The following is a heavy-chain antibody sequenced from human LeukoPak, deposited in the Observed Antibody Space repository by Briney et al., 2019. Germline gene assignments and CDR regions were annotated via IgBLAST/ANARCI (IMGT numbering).Heavy chain of an antibody. Sequence: SETLSLTCTVSGGSISSGSYYWSWIRQPAGKGLEWIGRIYTSGSTNYNPSLKSRVTISVDTSKNQCSLKLSSVTAADTAVYYCARNYYDSSVDYYGMDVWGQGTTVTVSS. J-gene: IGHJ6*02. CDR1: GGSISSGSYY. D-gene: IGHD3-22*01. V-gene: IGHV4-61*02. CDR2: IYTSGST. CDR3: ARNYYDSSVDYYGMDV.